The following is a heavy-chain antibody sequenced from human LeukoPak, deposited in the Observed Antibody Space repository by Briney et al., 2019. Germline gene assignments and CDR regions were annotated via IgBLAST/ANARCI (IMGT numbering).Heavy chain of an antibody. Sequence: AGSLRLSCAASGFTFSDYAMHWVRQAPGKGPEWVAVISSGGTPQYYGDSVKGRFTVSRDNAKNSLYLQMNSLRAEDTAVYYCARSPCTSCGQLDYWGQGTLVTVSS. J-gene: IGHJ4*02. V-gene: IGHV3-30*03. CDR3: ARSPCTSCGQLDY. D-gene: IGHD2-2*01. CDR1: GFTFSDYA. CDR2: ISSGGTPQ.